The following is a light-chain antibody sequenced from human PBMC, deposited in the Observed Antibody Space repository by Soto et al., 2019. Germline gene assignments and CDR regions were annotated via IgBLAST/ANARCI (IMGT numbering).Light chain of an antibody. V-gene: IGKV1-39*01. J-gene: IGKJ4*01. CDR2: AAS. CDR3: QQYDHLLT. Sequence: DIQMTQSPSSLSASVGDRVTITCRASQSISSYLNWYQQKPGKAPKLLIYAASSLQSGVPSRFSGSGSGTDFTLTISSLQPEDNATYYCQQYDHLLTFGGGTKVDIK. CDR1: QSISSY.